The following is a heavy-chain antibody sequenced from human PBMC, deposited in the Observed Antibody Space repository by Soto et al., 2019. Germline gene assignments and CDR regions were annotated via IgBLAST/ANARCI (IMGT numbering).Heavy chain of an antibody. D-gene: IGHD1-7*01. Sequence: PGGSLRLSCSGSGFTFADFAMSWVRQAPGGGLEWVSGISASGGGTYYADSVEGRFTIFRDNFRDTLSLHMSGLRVEDTAMYYCAKDPNGNYVGGFEMCGQGTLVTVSS. CDR1: GFTFADFA. CDR3: AKDPNGNYVGGFEM. V-gene: IGHV3-23*01. J-gene: IGHJ3*02. CDR2: ISASGGGT.